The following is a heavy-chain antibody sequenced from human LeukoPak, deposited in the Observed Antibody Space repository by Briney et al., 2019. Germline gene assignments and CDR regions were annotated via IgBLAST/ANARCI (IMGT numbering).Heavy chain of an antibody. CDR2: ISGSGGST. D-gene: IGHD3-10*01. V-gene: IGHV3-23*01. J-gene: IGHJ4*02. CDR3: AKDEVRGVIISYFDY. Sequence: QTGGSLRLSCAASGFTFSSYAMSWVRQAPGKGLEWVSAISGSGGSTYYADSVKGRFTISRDNSKNTLYLQMNSLRAEDTAVYYCAKDEVRGVIISYFDYWGQGTLVTVSS. CDR1: GFTFSSYA.